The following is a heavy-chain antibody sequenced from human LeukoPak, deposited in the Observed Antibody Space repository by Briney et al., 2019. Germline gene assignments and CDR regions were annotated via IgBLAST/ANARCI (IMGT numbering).Heavy chain of an antibody. J-gene: IGHJ4*02. CDR1: GFTFSGSA. CDR2: IRSKANSYAT. Sequence: PGGSLRLSCAASGFTFSGSAMHWVRQASGKGLEWVGRIRSKANSYATAYAASMKGRFTISRDDSKNTAYLQMNSLKTEDTAVYYCTSRYDSSGYYPLDYWGQGTLVTVSS. D-gene: IGHD3-22*01. V-gene: IGHV3-73*01. CDR3: TSRYDSSGYYPLDY.